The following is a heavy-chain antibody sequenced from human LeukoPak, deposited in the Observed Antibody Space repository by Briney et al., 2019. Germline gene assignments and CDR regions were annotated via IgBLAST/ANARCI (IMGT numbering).Heavy chain of an antibody. Sequence: SETLSLTCAVSGGSISSSNWWSWVRQLPGKGLEWIGEIYHSGSTNYNPSLKSRVTISVDKSKNQFSLKLSSVTAADTAVYYCASPKYSSGWNDALDIWGQGTMVTVSS. D-gene: IGHD6-19*01. J-gene: IGHJ3*02. CDR3: ASPKYSSGWNDALDI. CDR2: IYHSGST. CDR1: GGSISSSNW. V-gene: IGHV4-4*02.